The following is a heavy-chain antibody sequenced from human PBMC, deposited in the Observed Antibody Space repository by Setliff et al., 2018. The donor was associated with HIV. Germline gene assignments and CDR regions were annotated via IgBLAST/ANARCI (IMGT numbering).Heavy chain of an antibody. CDR2: IYHGGST. J-gene: IGHJ5*02. Sequence: TLSLTCSVSGFSISGGYYWGWIRQPPGKGLEWIGNIYHGGSTYYNPSLKSRVTISMDTSKSQFFLKLASVTAADTAIYFCARFSRLFDPWAQGTLVTVPQ. V-gene: IGHV4-38-2*01. CDR1: GFSISGGYY. CDR3: ARFSRLFDP.